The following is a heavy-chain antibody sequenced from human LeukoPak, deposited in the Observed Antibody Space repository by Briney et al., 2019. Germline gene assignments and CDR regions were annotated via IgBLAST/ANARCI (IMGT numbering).Heavy chain of an antibody. V-gene: IGHV4-4*07. J-gene: IGHJ5*02. CDR1: GGSISSYD. CDR3: AKERRTAGSTWFDP. D-gene: IGHD6-13*01. CDR2: LYSSGYT. Sequence: TLETLSLTCNVSGGSISSYDWSWIRQPAGKGLEWIGRLYSSGYTNCNPSFQSRVTMSADTSKNQLSLKLRSVTAADTAVYYCAKERRTAGSTWFDPWGQGTLVTVSS.